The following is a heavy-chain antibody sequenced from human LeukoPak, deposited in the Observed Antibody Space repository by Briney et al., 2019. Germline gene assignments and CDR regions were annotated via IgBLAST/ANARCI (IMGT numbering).Heavy chain of an antibody. J-gene: IGHJ4*02. V-gene: IGHV1-8*03. CDR1: GYTFSNND. CDR2: MNPISGNT. CDR3: VRGAKCSGGDCDSTKEYVYYFDY. D-gene: IGHD6-25*01. Sequence: ASVKVSCKASGYTFSNNDINWVRQATGQGLEWMGWMNPISGNTGFAQKFQGRVTITRITSISTAYMEMSSLRSDDTAVYYCVRGAKCSGGDCDSTKEYVYYFDYWGQGTLVTVSS.